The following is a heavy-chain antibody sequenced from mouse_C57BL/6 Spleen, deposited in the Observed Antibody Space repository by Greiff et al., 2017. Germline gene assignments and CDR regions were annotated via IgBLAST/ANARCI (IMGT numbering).Heavy chain of an antibody. V-gene: IGHV1-15*01. CDR1: GYTFTDYE. CDR2: IDPETGGT. Sequence: QVQLKQSGAELVRPGASVTLSCKASGYTFTDYEMHWVKQTPVHGLEWIGAIDPETGGTAYNQKFKGKAILTADKSSSTAYMELRSLTSEDSAVYYCTRQIDDYDGNYFDYWGQGTTLTVSS. D-gene: IGHD2-4*01. J-gene: IGHJ2*01. CDR3: TRQIDDYDGNYFDY.